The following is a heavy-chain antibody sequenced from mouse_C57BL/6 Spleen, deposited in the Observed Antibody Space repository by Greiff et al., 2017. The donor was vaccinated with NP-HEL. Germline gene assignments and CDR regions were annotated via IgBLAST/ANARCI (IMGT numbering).Heavy chain of an antibody. J-gene: IGHJ2*01. V-gene: IGHV1-61*01. D-gene: IGHD1-1*01. CDR1: GYTFTSYW. Sequence: QVQLKQSGAELVRPGSSVKLSCKASGYTFTSYWMDWVKQRPGQGLEWIGNIYPSDSETHYNQKFKDKATLTVDKSSSTAYMQLSSLTSEDSAVYYCARDYYGSTDYWCQGTTLTVSS. CDR2: IYPSDSET. CDR3: ARDYYGSTDY.